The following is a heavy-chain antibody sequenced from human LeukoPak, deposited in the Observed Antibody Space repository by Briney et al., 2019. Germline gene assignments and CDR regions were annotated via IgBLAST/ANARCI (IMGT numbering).Heavy chain of an antibody. CDR3: ARVSGSYRGAIDY. D-gene: IGHD1-26*01. CDR1: GGTFSSYA. V-gene: IGHV1-18*01. CDR2: ISTYNNNT. J-gene: IGHJ4*02. Sequence: GASVKVSCKASGGTFSSYAISWVRQAPGQGLEWLGWISTYNNNTHYAQKFQVRVTMTTDTSTSTAYIELRSLRSDDTAVYHCARVSGSYRGAIDYWGQGTLVTVSS.